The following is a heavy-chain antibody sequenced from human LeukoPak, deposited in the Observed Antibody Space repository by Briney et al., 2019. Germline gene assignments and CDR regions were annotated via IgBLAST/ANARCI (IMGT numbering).Heavy chain of an antibody. V-gene: IGHV4-59*08. Sequence: SETLSLTCTVSGGSIRGHYWSWIRQPPGKGLEWIGYIYYSGSANYNPSLKSRVTISVDTSKNQCSLKLSSVTAADTALYYCARGTVTASMKAFDIWGQGTVVTVSS. CDR3: ARGTVTASMKAFDI. CDR1: GGSIRGHY. J-gene: IGHJ3*02. D-gene: IGHD2-21*02. CDR2: IYYSGSA.